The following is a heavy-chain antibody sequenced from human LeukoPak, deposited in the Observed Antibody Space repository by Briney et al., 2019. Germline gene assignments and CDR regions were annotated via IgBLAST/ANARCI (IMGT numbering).Heavy chain of an antibody. CDR1: GYTFSDYY. CDR2: INPYSGGT. D-gene: IGHD3-9*01. CDR3: ARGHDNTGYNYFDY. V-gene: IGHV1-2*02. J-gene: IGHJ4*02. Sequence: ASVKVSCKASGYTFSDYYIHWVRQAPGQGLETMGWINPYSGGTNYAQKFQGRVTMTRDTSIATTYMDLSSLMSDDTAVYYCARGHDNTGYNYFDYWGQGTLVTVSS.